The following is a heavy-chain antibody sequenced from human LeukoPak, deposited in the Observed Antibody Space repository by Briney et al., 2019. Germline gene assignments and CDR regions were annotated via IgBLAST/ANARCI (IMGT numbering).Heavy chain of an antibody. V-gene: IGHV4-31*03. Sequence: PSETLSLTCSVSGGSISSGSYYWSWIRQHPGKGLEWIGYIYYSGSTYYNPSLKSRVTISVDTSKNQFSLKLYSVSAADTAVYYCARLYDSFRAFDIWGQGTIITVSS. CDR2: IYYSGST. CDR1: GGSISSGSYY. D-gene: IGHD2-8*01. CDR3: ARLYDSFRAFDI. J-gene: IGHJ3*02.